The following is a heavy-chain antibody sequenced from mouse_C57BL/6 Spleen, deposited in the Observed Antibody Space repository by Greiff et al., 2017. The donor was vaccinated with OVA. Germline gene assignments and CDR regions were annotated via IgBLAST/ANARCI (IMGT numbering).Heavy chain of an antibody. CDR1: GYTFTSYW. V-gene: IGHV1-7*01. J-gene: IGHJ2*01. CDR3: ARREGSGYLYFDY. Sequence: VQLQQSGAELAKPGASVKLSCKASGYTFTSYWMHWVTQRPGQGLEWIRYINPSSGYTKYNQKFKDKATLTADKSSSTAYMQLSSLTYEDSAVYYCARREGSGYLYFDYWGQGTTRTVSS. CDR2: INPSSGYT. D-gene: IGHD3-2*02.